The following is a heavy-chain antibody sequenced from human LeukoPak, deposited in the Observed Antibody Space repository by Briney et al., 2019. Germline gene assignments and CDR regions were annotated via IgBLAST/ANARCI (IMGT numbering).Heavy chain of an antibody. Sequence: ASVKVSCKASGGTFSSYAISRVRQAPGQGLEWMGRIIPIFGTANYAQKFQGRVTITTDESTSTAYMELSSLRSEDTAVYYCASSQTPLYCSGGSCYSWFDPWGQGTLVTVSP. D-gene: IGHD2-15*01. CDR2: IIPIFGTA. V-gene: IGHV1-69*05. J-gene: IGHJ5*02. CDR1: GGTFSSYA. CDR3: ASSQTPLYCSGGSCYSWFDP.